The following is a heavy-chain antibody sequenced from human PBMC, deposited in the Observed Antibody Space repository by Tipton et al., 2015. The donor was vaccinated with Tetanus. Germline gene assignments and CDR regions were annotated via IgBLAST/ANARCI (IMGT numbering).Heavy chain of an antibody. J-gene: IGHJ4*02. V-gene: IGHV4-34*01. CDR1: GGSFSGYY. CDR3: ARDSKRGGSCYFDY. Sequence: TLSLTCAVYGGSFSGYYWSWIRQPPGKGLEWIGEINHSGSTNYNPSLKSRVTISVDTSKNQFSLKLSSVTAADTAVYYCARDSKRGGSCYFDYWGQGTLVTVSS. CDR2: INHSGST. D-gene: IGHD2-15*01.